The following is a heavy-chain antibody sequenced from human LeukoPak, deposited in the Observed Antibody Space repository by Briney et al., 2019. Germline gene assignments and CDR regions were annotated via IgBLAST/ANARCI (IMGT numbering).Heavy chain of an antibody. J-gene: IGHJ4*02. CDR3: AKRGDYDFWSGYYAPFDY. D-gene: IGHD3-3*01. V-gene: IGHV3-23*01. Sequence: GGSLRLSCAASGFTFSSYAMSWVRQAPGKGLEWVSAISGSGGSTYYADSVKGRFTISRDNSKNTLYLQMNSLSAEDTAVYYCAKRGDYDFWSGYYAPFDYWGQGTLVTVSS. CDR1: GFTFSSYA. CDR2: ISGSGGST.